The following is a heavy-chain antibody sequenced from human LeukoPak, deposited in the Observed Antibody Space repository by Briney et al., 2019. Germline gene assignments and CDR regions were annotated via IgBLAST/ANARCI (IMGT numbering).Heavy chain of an antibody. V-gene: IGHV4-39*01. CDR2: VFYNGNT. D-gene: IGHD3-22*01. CDR3: AKHGEDSTGYYADFFDH. Sequence: SETLSLTCTVSGGSINTKTHYWACIRQTPGKGLEWIGSVFYNGNTYYNPSLKSRVTISVDTSKNQFSLRLTSVTAADTAVYYCAKHGEDSTGYYADFFDHCGQGTLVTVPS. J-gene: IGHJ4*02. CDR1: GGSINTKTHY.